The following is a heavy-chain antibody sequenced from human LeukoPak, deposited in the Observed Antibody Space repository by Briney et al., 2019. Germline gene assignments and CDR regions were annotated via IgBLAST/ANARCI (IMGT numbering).Heavy chain of an antibody. Sequence: SETLSLTCSVSGGSISGSSYSWGWIRQPPRKGLEWIGNIDYSGTTHYNPSLKSRVTISIDTSKKQFSLTLSSVTAADTAVYYCARDRFFEGAIGDYWGPGILVTVSS. CDR3: ARDRFFEGAIGDY. CDR1: GGSISGSSYS. V-gene: IGHV4-39*07. D-gene: IGHD3-9*01. CDR2: IDYSGTT. J-gene: IGHJ4*02.